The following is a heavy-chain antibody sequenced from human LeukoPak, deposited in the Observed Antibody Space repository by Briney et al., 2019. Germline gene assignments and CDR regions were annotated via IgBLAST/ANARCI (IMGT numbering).Heavy chain of an antibody. J-gene: IGHJ4*02. CDR2: ISGSGDNI. V-gene: IGHV3-23*01. Sequence: GGSLRLSCAASGFTFNNYAMTWVRQAPGKGLDWVSSISGSGDNIYYADSVKGRFTISRDNAKNSLYLQMNSLRAEDTAVYYCARSTRYSSSWFTWGQGTLVTVSS. D-gene: IGHD6-13*01. CDR3: ARSTRYSSSWFT. CDR1: GFTFNNYA.